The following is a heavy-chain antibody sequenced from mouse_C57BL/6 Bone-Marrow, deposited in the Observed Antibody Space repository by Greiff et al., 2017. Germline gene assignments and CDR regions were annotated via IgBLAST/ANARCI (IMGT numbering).Heavy chain of an antibody. V-gene: IGHV1-64*01. D-gene: IGHD2-4*01. CDR2: IHPNSGST. CDR1: VYTFTSYW. J-gene: IGHJ3*01. CDR3: ARGGLTAWFAY. Sequence: QVQLQQPGAELVKPGASVKLSCKASVYTFTSYWMHWVKQRPGQGLEWIGMIHPNSGSTNYNEKFKSKATLTVDKSSSTAYMQLSSLTSEDSAVYYCARGGLTAWFAYWGQGTLVTVSA.